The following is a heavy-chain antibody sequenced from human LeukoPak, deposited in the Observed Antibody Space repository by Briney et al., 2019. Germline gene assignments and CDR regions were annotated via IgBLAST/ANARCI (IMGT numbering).Heavy chain of an antibody. CDR1: GGAFSSYA. CDR3: ASSYGSGSSYYYYYYMDV. D-gene: IGHD3-10*01. V-gene: IGHV1-69*05. J-gene: IGHJ6*03. Sequence: ASVKVSCKASGGAFSSYAISWVRQAPGQGLEWMGGIIPIFGTANYAQKFQGRVTITTDESTSTAYMELSSLRSEDTAVYYCASSYGSGSSYYYYYYMDVWGKGTTVTVSS. CDR2: IIPIFGTA.